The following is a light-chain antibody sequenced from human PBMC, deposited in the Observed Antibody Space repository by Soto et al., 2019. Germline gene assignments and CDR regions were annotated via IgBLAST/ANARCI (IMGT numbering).Light chain of an antibody. CDR3: SLYTSISTPYG. J-gene: IGLJ1*01. Sequence: QSALTQPASVSGSPGQSITISCPGTSSDVGGYNYLSWYQQHPRKAPKLMIYEVSNQPSGDSTRFSGSKSGTTASLTISRRKAEDEADYYYSLYTSISTPYGFGTGTKVTVL. CDR2: EVS. V-gene: IGLV2-14*01. CDR1: SSDVGGYNY.